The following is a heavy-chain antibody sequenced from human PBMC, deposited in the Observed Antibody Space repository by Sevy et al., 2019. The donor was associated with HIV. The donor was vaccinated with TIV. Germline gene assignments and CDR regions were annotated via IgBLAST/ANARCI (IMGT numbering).Heavy chain of an antibody. J-gene: IGHJ4*02. D-gene: IGHD5-12*01. CDR2: IHYTGGT. CDR1: GVSFTSSDSY. V-gene: IGHV4-30-4*02. CDR3: ASKRGYNDGPFDY. Sequence: SETLSLTCTVSGVSFTSSDSYWSWIRQPLGEGLEWIGYIHYTGGTYYNPFLKSRVAMSVDTSEKQFSLKLSFLTAADTAVYYCASKRGYNDGPFDYWGQGTLVTVSS.